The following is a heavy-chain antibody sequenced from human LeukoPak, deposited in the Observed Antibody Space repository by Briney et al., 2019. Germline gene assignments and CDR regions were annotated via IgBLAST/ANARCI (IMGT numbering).Heavy chain of an antibody. D-gene: IGHD3-16*01. CDR1: GFTFSSYV. J-gene: IGHJ5*02. CDR2: IRYDGSNK. Sequence: GGSLRLSCAASGFTFSSYVMHWVRQAPGKGLEWVAFIRYDGSNKYYADSVKGRFTISRDNSKNTLYLQMNNLRAEDTAVYYCARAPFGGVVSFDPWGQGTLVTVSS. V-gene: IGHV3-30*02. CDR3: ARAPFGGVVSFDP.